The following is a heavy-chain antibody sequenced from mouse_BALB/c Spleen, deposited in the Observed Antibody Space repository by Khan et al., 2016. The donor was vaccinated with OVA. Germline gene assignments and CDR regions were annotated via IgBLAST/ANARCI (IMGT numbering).Heavy chain of an antibody. Sequence: EVQLVESGPELMKPGASVKISCTASGYSFTNYYIHWVKQSHGQSLEWIGYIDPFNGGTNYNQKFKGTATLTVDKSSSTAYMHLSSLTSEDSAVYYCTRLGTTGWFAYWGQGILVTVSA. CDR3: TRLGTTGWFAY. V-gene: IGHV1S135*01. CDR2: IDPFNGGT. J-gene: IGHJ3*01. D-gene: IGHD2-13*01. CDR1: GYSFTNYY.